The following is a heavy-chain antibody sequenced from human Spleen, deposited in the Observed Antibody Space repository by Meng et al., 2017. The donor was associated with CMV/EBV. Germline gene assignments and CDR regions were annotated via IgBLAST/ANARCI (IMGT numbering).Heavy chain of an antibody. V-gene: IGHV1-58*01. J-gene: IGHJ6*02. D-gene: IGHD2-2*01. CDR1: GFTFTSSA. CDR2: IVVGSGNT. Sequence: SVKVSCKASGFTFTSSAVQWVRQARGQRLEWIGWIVVGSGNTNYAQKFQERVTITRDMSTSTAYMELSSLRSEDTAVYYCARDDIVVVPAAEGYYYYGMDVWGQGTTVTVSS. CDR3: ARDDIVVVPAAEGYYYYGMDV.